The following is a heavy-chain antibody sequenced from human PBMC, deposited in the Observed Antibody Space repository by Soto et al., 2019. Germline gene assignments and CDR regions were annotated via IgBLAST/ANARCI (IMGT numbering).Heavy chain of an antibody. CDR2: ISYDGSNK. D-gene: IGHD5-18*01. V-gene: IGHV3-30*18. J-gene: IGHJ4*02. CDR1: GFTFSSYG. Sequence: QVQLVESGGGVVQPGRSLRLSCAASGFTFSSYGMHWVRQAPGKGLEWVAVISYDGSNKYYADSVKGRFTISRDNSKNTLYLQMNSLRAEDTAVYYCAKDRYSYGYKTLYSDYWGQGTLVTVSS. CDR3: AKDRYSYGYKTLYSDY.